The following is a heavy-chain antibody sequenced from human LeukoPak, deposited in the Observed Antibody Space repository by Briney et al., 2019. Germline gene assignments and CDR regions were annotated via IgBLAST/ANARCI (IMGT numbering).Heavy chain of an antibody. J-gene: IGHJ4*02. D-gene: IGHD3-22*01. V-gene: IGHV3-30*02. CDR3: ANAYYYDSGTGYFED. CDR1: GFTFSSYG. Sequence: PGGSLRLSCAASGFTFSSYGMHWVRQAPGKGLEWVAFIRYDGSNKYYADSVKGRFTISRDNSKNTLSLQMNSLRAEDTAVYYCANAYYYDSGTGYFEDWGQGTLVTVSS. CDR2: IRYDGSNK.